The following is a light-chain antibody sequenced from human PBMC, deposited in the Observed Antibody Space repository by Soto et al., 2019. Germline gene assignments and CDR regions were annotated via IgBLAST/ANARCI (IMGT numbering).Light chain of an antibody. V-gene: IGLV2-14*01. J-gene: IGLJ1*01. CDR2: EVS. Sequence: QSVLTQPASVSGSPGQSITISCTGTSGDVGGYNYVSWYQQHPGKAPKLMIYEVSNRPSGVSNRFSGSKSGNTASLTISGLQAEDEADYYCTSYTRSTTPYIYGTGTKSPS. CDR1: SGDVGGYNY. CDR3: TSYTRSTTPYI.